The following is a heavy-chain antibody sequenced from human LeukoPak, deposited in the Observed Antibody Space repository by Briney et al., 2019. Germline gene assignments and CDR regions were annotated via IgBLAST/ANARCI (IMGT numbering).Heavy chain of an antibody. V-gene: IGHV3-23*01. Sequence: GSLGPSFAASGFPFNSYAMSWVRPAPGEGLEWVSGISGSGGDTHYTGSVKGRFTISRDNSKNTVSLQMNSLRAEDTAVYYCAKEGAGIAGTGYFDYWGQGTLVTVSS. J-gene: IGHJ4*02. CDR2: ISGSGGDT. CDR3: AKEGAGIAGTGYFDY. D-gene: IGHD6-13*01. CDR1: GFPFNSYA.